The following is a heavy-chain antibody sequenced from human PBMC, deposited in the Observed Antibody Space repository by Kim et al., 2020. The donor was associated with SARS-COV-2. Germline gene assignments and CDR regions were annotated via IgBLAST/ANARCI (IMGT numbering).Heavy chain of an antibody. J-gene: IGHJ4*02. CDR2: INTNTGNP. CDR1: GYTFTTYG. Sequence: ASVNVSCKSSGYTFTTYGMNWVRQAPGQGLEWMGWINTNTGNPTFAQGFTGRFVFSLDTSVSTAYLQISSLKAEDNAVYYCARTFYDSSAYYYVDYWGQG. D-gene: IGHD3-22*01. V-gene: IGHV7-4-1*02. CDR3: ARTFYDSSAYYYVDY.